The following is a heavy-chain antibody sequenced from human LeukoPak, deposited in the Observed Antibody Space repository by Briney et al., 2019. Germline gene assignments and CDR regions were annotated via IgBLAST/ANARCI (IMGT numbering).Heavy chain of an antibody. CDR1: GFTVRSNY. CDR3: ARDLRIGELFYYYYGMDV. Sequence: PGGSLRLSCSASGFTVRSNYMRWVRQAPGKGLEWVAVIYSGGSTYYADSVKGRFTISRDNSKNTLYLQMNSLRAEDSAVYYCARDLRIGELFYYYYGMDVWGQGTTVTVSS. J-gene: IGHJ6*02. CDR2: IYSGGST. D-gene: IGHD3-10*01. V-gene: IGHV3-66*01.